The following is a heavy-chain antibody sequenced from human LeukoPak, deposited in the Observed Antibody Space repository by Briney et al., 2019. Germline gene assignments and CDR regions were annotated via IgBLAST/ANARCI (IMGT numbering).Heavy chain of an antibody. CDR2: MNPNSGNT. D-gene: IGHD3-22*01. V-gene: IGHV1-8*03. Sequence: ASVKVFYKASGYTFTSYDISWVRQATGQGLEWMGWMNPNSGNTGYAQKFQGRVTITRNTSISTAYMELSSLRSEDTAVYYCARDHYDSSGYDYWGQGTLVTVSS. CDR3: ARDHYDSSGYDY. J-gene: IGHJ4*02. CDR1: GYTFTSYD.